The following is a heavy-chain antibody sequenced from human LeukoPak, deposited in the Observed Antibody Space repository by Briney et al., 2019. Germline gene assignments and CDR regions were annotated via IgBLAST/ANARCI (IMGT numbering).Heavy chain of an antibody. Sequence: GGSLRLSCAASGFTFSSYAMSWVRQAPGKGLEWVSAISGSGGSTYYADSVKGRFTISRDNSKNTLYLQMNSLRAEDTAVYYCAKDLYATYYYGSGSYYNRGWFDPWGQGTLVTVSS. J-gene: IGHJ5*02. D-gene: IGHD3-10*01. CDR3: AKDLYATYYYGSGSYYNRGWFDP. CDR1: GFTFSSYA. V-gene: IGHV3-23*01. CDR2: ISGSGGST.